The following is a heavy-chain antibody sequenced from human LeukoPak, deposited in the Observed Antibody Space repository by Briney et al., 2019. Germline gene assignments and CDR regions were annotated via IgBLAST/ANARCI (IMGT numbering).Heavy chain of an antibody. J-gene: IGHJ4*02. CDR1: GFTFSSYA. D-gene: IGHD3-3*01. V-gene: IGHV3-23*01. CDR2: ISGSGGST. Sequence: GGSLRLSCAASGFTFSSYAMSWVRQAPGKGLEWVSAISGSGGSTYYVDSVKGRFTISRDNSKSTLFLQMNSLRAEDTAVYYCAKDPRVGTRVATPCHWGQGTLVTVSS. CDR3: AKDPRVGTRVATPCH.